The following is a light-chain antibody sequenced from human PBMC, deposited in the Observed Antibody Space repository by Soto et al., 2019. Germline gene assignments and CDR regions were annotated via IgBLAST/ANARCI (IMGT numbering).Light chain of an antibody. CDR2: GAS. V-gene: IGKV3-20*01. Sequence: VLTQSPGTLSLSPGERATLSCRASQSVSSSYLAWYQQKPGQAPRLLIYGASSRATGIPDRFSGSGSGTDFTLTISRLEPEDFAVYYCQQYGSSTWTFGQGTKVDIK. J-gene: IGKJ1*01. CDR1: QSVSSSY. CDR3: QQYGSSTWT.